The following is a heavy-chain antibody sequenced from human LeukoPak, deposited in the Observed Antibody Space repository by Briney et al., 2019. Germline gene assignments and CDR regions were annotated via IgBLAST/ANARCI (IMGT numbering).Heavy chain of an antibody. Sequence: GGSLRLSCAASGGIFGGYAMRWVRQAPGKGLEWVAVISYDADDKYYADSVKGRFTMSRANSKNALYLEMNSLRVDDTAVYYCARGRVQCINGICSGARAPTLMADYWGQGTLVTVSS. CDR1: GGIFGGYA. D-gene: IGHD2-8*01. CDR3: ARGRVQCINGICSGARAPTLMADY. V-gene: IGHV3-30*04. CDR2: ISYDADDK. J-gene: IGHJ4*02.